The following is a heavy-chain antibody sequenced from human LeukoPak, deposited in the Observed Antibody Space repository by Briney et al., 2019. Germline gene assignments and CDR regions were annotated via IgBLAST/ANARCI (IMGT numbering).Heavy chain of an antibody. CDR3: ARDVVVVLAAIHNGIDV. D-gene: IGHD2-2*01. CDR2: INHSGRT. V-gene: IGHV4-34*01. CDR1: GGSFSDYY. J-gene: IGHJ6*02. Sequence: SETLSLTCAVYGGSFSDYYWGWIRQPPGKGLEWIGEINHSGRTYYNPSLKSRVTISVDTSKNQFSLNLSSVTAADTAVYYCARDVVVVLAAIHNGIDVWGQGTTVTVSS.